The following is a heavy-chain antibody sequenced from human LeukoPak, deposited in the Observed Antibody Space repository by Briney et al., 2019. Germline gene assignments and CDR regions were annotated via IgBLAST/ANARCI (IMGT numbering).Heavy chain of an antibody. J-gene: IGHJ5*02. CDR2: IYTSGST. D-gene: IGHD3-16*01. Sequence: SETLSLSCTVSGGSISSYYWSWIRQPAGKGLEWIGRIYTSGSTNYNPSLKSRVTMSVDTSKNQCSLKLSSVTAADTAVYYCASGGYGYNWFDPWGQGTLVTVSS. V-gene: IGHV4-4*07. CDR3: ASGGYGYNWFDP. CDR1: GGSISSYY.